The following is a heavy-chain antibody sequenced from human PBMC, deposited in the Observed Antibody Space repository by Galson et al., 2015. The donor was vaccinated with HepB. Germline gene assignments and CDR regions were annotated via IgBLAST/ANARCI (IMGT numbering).Heavy chain of an antibody. Sequence: SVKVSCKVSGYTITELSMHWVRQAPGKGLEWMGGFDPEDGETIYAQKFQGRVTMTEDTSTDTAYMELSSLRSEDTAVYYCATRGSYHLDEWELQVPFDYWGQGTLVTVSS. CDR3: ATRGSYHLDEWELQVPFDY. J-gene: IGHJ4*02. V-gene: IGHV1-24*01. D-gene: IGHD1-26*01. CDR2: FDPEDGET. CDR1: GYTITELS.